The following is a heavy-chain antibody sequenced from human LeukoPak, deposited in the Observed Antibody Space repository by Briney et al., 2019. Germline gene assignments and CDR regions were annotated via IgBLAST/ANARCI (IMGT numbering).Heavy chain of an antibody. Sequence: PSETLSLTCSVSGGSITSSSYYWSWIRQPPEKGLEWIGSIYYTGGTYYSPSLKSRVTISVDTSKNQFSLKLSSVTAADTAVYYCARYRRFLEWLPSHDAFDIWGQGTMVTVSS. V-gene: IGHV4-39*01. J-gene: IGHJ3*02. CDR2: IYYTGGT. D-gene: IGHD3-3*01. CDR1: GGSITSSSYY. CDR3: ARYRRFLEWLPSHDAFDI.